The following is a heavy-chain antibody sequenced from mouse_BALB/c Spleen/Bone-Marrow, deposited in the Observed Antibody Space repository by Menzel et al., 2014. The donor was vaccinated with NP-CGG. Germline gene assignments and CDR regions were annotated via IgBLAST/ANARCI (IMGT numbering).Heavy chain of an antibody. V-gene: IGHV1-4*01. CDR3: AREGSYDGCSGHFDF. CDR2: IVPSSAYS. D-gene: IGHD2-3*01. J-gene: IGHJ2*01. Sequence: VNVVESGAELARPGASVRMSCKASGYSFTSFTMHWLKQRPGQGLEWIAYIVPSSAYSNYNQKFKDKATLSADRSSSTAHMQLSSLTSEDSAVYYCAREGSYDGCSGHFDFWGPGTTLTVSS. CDR1: GYSFTSFT.